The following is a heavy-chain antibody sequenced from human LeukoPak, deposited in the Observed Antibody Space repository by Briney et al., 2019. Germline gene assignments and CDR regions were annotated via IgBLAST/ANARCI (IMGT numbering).Heavy chain of an antibody. Sequence: GGSLRLSCAASGFTFSSYGMHWVRQAPGKGLEWVAFIRYDGSNKYYADSVKGRFTISRDNSKSTLYLQMNSLRAEDTAVYYCANNPHSSSWSTVGYWGQGTLVTVSS. J-gene: IGHJ4*02. CDR1: GFTFSSYG. CDR2: IRYDGSNK. D-gene: IGHD6-13*01. V-gene: IGHV3-30*02. CDR3: ANNPHSSSWSTVGY.